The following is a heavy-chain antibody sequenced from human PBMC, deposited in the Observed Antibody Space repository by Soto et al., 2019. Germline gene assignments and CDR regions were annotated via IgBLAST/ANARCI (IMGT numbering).Heavy chain of an antibody. CDR3: AREVGAPAGWLDP. J-gene: IGHJ5*02. V-gene: IGHV3-23*01. D-gene: IGHD1-26*01. CDR1: GFTFTNYA. CDR2: ISASGGLK. Sequence: EVQLSESGGDLRQPGGSLRLSCAASGFTFTNYAMTWVRQTPGTGLEWVSGISASGGLKYYADSVQGRFTVSRDNSKNILYLKMDNLRDEDTALYYCAREVGAPAGWLDPWGQGTQVTVSS.